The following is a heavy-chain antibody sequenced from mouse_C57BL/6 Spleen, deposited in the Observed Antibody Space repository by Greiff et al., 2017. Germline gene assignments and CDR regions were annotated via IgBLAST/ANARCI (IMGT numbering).Heavy chain of an antibody. CDR3: ARAHSSGYNAMDA. D-gene: IGHD3-2*02. J-gene: IGHJ4*01. CDR2: IYPGDGDT. CDR1: GYAFSSSW. V-gene: IGHV1-82*01. Sequence: VKLQESGPELVKPGASVKISCKASGYAFSSSWMNWVKQRPGKGLEWIGRIYPGDGDTNYNGKFKGKATLTADKSSSTAYMQLSSLTSEDSAVYCCARAHSSGYNAMDAWGTGTSVTVSA.